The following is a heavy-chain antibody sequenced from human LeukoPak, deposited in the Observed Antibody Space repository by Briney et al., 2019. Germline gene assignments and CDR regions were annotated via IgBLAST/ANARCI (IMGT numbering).Heavy chain of an antibody. Sequence: GGSLRLSCAASGFTFSNAWMTWVRQVPGKGLEWVGRIKIKTAGGTIDYAAPVKGRFTISRDDSKNTLYLQMNSLKTEDTAVYYCTTGESMVGSTIHIRWADWGQGTLVTVSS. V-gene: IGHV3-15*01. CDR2: IKIKTAGGTI. D-gene: IGHD1-26*01. CDR3: TTGESMVGSTIHIRWAD. J-gene: IGHJ4*02. CDR1: GFTFSNAW.